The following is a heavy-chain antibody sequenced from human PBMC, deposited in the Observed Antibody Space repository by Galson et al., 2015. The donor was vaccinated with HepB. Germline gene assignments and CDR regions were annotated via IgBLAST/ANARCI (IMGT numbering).Heavy chain of an antibody. V-gene: IGHV3-30*18. J-gene: IGHJ6*03. CDR2: ISYDETNK. CDR3: AKGGPMDIPGAYDYMDV. CDR1: GFTFNSYG. Sequence: SLRLSCAASGFTFNSYGMHWVRQAPGKGLEWVAVISYDETNKYYADSVKGRFTISRDNSKNTLYLQMNSLRAEDTAVYYCAKGGPMDIPGAYDYMDVWGKGTTVTVSS. D-gene: IGHD5-12*01.